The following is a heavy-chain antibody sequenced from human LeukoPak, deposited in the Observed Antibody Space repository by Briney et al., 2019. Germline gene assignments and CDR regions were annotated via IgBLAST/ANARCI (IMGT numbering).Heavy chain of an antibody. CDR3: ASRGFPGDYFYMDV. V-gene: IGHV3-30*03. D-gene: IGHD3-10*01. CDR1: GFTFSSYG. CDR2: ISYDGSNK. Sequence: GGSLRLSCAASGFTFSSYGMHWVRQAPGKGLEWVAVISYDGSNKYYADSVKGRFTISRDNSKNTLYLQMNSLRAEDTDVYYCASRGFPGDYFYMDVWGKGTTVTVSS. J-gene: IGHJ6*03.